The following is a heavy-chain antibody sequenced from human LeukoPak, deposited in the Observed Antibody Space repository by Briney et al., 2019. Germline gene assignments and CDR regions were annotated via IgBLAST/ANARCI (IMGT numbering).Heavy chain of an antibody. CDR1: GGSISSTNYY. J-gene: IGHJ4*02. Sequence: SETLSLTCTVSGGSISSTNYYWGWIRQPPGKGLEWIGSISDSGNTYYNPSLKSPITMSVDTSKNQFSVKLSSVTAADTALYYCARHLKAGSSSWSRFDYWGQGILVTVSS. D-gene: IGHD6-13*01. CDR2: ISDSGNT. CDR3: ARHLKAGSSSWSRFDY. V-gene: IGHV4-39*01.